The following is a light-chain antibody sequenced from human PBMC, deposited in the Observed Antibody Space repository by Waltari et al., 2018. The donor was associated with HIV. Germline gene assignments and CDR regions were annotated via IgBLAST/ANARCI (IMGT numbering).Light chain of an antibody. CDR2: SAS. V-gene: IGKV1-9*01. CDR1: QGISRY. J-gene: IGKJ4*01. CDR3: QQFNSYPLT. Sequence: DIQLTQSPSFLSVSVGDRVTITCRASQGISRYLAWYQQKEGKAPKVLIYSASTLQSGVPSRFSGSGSGTEFTLTISSLQPEDFATYYCQQFNSYPLTFGGGTKVEIK.